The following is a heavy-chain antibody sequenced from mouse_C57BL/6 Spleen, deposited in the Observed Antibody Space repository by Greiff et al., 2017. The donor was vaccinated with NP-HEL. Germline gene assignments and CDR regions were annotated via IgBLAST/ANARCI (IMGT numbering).Heavy chain of an antibody. V-gene: IGHV1-15*01. CDR3: TRGGNYHAMDY. J-gene: IGHJ4*01. CDR2: IDPETGGT. Sequence: VQLQQSGAELVRPGASVTLSCKASGYTFTDYEMHWVKQTPVHGLEWIGAIDPETGGTAYNQKFKGKAILTADKSSSTAYMELRSLTSEDSAVYYCTRGGNYHAMDYWGQGTSVTVSS. CDR1: GYTFTDYE. D-gene: IGHD2-1*01.